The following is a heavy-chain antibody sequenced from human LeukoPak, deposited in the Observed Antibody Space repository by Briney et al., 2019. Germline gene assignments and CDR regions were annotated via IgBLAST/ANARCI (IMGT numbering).Heavy chain of an antibody. CDR1: GGSFSGYY. CDR2: INHSGST. Sequence: SETLSLTCAVYGGSFSGYYWSWIRQPPGRGLEWIGEINHSGSTNYNPSLKSRVTISVDTSKNQFSLKLSSVTAADTAVYYCARGSPYYDFWSGYYSNWFDPWGQGTLVTVSS. J-gene: IGHJ5*02. CDR3: ARGSPYYDFWSGYYSNWFDP. V-gene: IGHV4-34*01. D-gene: IGHD3-3*01.